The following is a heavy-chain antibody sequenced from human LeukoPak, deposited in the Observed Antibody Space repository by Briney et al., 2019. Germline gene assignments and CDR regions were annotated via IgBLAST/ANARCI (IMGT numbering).Heavy chain of an antibody. Sequence: ASVKLSCAASGYTFTRYDINCVRQATGQGLEYMRWMNPNSGNTVYAQKFQGRVTMTRNTSISTAYMELSSLRSADTAVYYCARIRAGWGNWFDPWGQGTLVTVSS. D-gene: IGHD6-19*01. CDR2: MNPNSGNT. CDR3: ARIRAGWGNWFDP. CDR1: GYTFTRYD. J-gene: IGHJ5*02. V-gene: IGHV1-8*01.